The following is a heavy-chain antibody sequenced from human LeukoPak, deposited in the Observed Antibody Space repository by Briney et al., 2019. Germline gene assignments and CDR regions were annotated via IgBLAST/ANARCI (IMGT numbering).Heavy chain of an antibody. J-gene: IGHJ6*02. CDR3: ARVAATTAAESPCYFFGLDV. CDR1: GDSISNYF. D-gene: IGHD2-21*01. V-gene: IGHV4-59*01. Sequence: SETLSLTCSVSGDSISNYFWHWIRLSPGKGLEWIGYMYYTGATNYNPSFRSRVTISLGPSDTQFSLTLNSVTAADTAVYYCARVAATTAAESPCYFFGLDVWGQGTTVTVSS. CDR2: MYYTGAT.